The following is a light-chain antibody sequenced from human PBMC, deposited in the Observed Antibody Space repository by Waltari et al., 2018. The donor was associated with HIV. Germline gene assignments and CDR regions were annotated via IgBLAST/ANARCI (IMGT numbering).Light chain of an antibody. CDR1: SSDGSGSNY. CDR3: SSYTSSSTLN. V-gene: IGLV2-14*03. CDR2: DVS. J-gene: IGLJ2*01. Sequence: QSALTQPASVSGSPGQSITISCTGPSSDGSGSNYVSWYQQHPGKAPKLMIYDVSNRPSGVSNRFSGSKSGNTASLTISGLQAEDEADYYCSSYTSSSTLNFGGGTKLTVL.